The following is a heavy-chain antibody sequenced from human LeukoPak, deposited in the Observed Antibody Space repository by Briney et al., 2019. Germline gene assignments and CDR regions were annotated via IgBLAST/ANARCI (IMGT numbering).Heavy chain of an antibody. CDR2: IYHSGST. D-gene: IGHD5-18*01. J-gene: IGHJ4*02. V-gene: IGHV4-30-2*01. CDR3: ARVDTAMVTFDY. CDR1: GGSISSGGYS. Sequence: PSETLSLTCAVSGGSISSGGYSWSWIRQPPGKGLEWIGYIYHSGSTYYNPSLKSRVTISVDRSKNQFSLKLSSVTAADTAVYYCARVDTAMVTFDYWGLGTLVTVSS.